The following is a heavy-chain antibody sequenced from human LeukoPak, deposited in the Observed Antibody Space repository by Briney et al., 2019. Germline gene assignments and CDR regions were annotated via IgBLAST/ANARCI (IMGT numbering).Heavy chain of an antibody. J-gene: IGHJ4*02. D-gene: IGHD3-22*01. CDR3: ARDFISSGYSLDY. Sequence: GGSLRLSCAASGFTFSSYSMNWVRQAPGKGLEWVSSISSSSSYIYYADSVKGRFTISRDNAKNSLYLQMNSLRAEDTAVYYCARDFISSGYSLDYWGQGTLVTVSS. CDR2: ISSSSSYI. CDR1: GFTFSSYS. V-gene: IGHV3-21*01.